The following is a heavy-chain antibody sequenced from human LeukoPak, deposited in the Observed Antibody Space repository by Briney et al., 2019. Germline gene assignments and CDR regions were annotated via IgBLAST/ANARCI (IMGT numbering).Heavy chain of an antibody. CDR2: ISPYNGNT. Sequence: ASVKVSCKASGYTFTNYGINWVRQAPGQGLEWMGWISPYNGNTHYPQKLQGRVTMTTDTSTSTAYMELRSLRSDDTAVYYCARDGRRITMVRGVAAFDYWGQGTLVTVSS. V-gene: IGHV1-18*01. CDR1: GYTFTNYG. D-gene: IGHD3-10*01. J-gene: IGHJ4*02. CDR3: ARDGRRITMVRGVAAFDY.